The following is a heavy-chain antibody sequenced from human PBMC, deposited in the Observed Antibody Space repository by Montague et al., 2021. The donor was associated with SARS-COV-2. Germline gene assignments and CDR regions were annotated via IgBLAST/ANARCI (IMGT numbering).Heavy chain of an antibody. V-gene: IGHV4-59*01. CDR2: IYYSGST. CDR3: ARTGLGAYDILTGYTVNAFDM. CDR1: GGFITSYY. Sequence: SETLSLTCTVSGGFITSYYWTWIRQPPGKGLEWVGRIYYSGSTNYNPSLKSRVTISVDTSKNQFSLKLSSVTAADTAVYYCARTGLGAYDILTGYTVNAFDMWGQGTMVTVSS. D-gene: IGHD3-9*01. J-gene: IGHJ3*02.